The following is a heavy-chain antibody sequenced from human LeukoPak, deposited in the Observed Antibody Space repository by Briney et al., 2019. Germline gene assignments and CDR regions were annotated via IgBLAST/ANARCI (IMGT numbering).Heavy chain of an antibody. D-gene: IGHD5-18*01. Sequence: TGGSLRLSCAASGFTVSSNYMSWVRQAPGKGLEWVSVIYSGGSTYYADSVKGRFTISRDNSKNTLYLQMNSLRAEDTAVYYCAKREGYSYGCPDYWGQGTLVTVSS. J-gene: IGHJ4*02. V-gene: IGHV3-53*01. CDR3: AKREGYSYGCPDY. CDR1: GFTVSSNY. CDR2: IYSGGST.